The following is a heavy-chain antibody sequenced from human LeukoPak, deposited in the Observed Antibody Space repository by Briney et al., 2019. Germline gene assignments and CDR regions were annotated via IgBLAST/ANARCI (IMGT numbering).Heavy chain of an antibody. CDR3: ARGLGYCSSTSCYQRWFDP. D-gene: IGHD2-2*01. J-gene: IGHJ5*02. V-gene: IGHV4-34*01. CDR2: INHSGST. Sequence: SETLSLTCAVYGGSFSGYYWSWIRQPPGKGLEWIGEINHSGSTNYNPSPKSRVTISVDTSKNQFSLKLSSVTAADTAVYYCARGLGYCSSTSCYQRWFDPWGQGTLVTVSS. CDR1: GGSFSGYY.